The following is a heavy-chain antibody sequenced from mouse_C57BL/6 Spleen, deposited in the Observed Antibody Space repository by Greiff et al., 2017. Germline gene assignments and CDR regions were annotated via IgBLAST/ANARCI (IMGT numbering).Heavy chain of an antibody. Sequence: VQLQQSGAELVRPGTSVKVSCKASGYAFTNYLIEWVKQRPGQGLEWIGVINPGSGGTNYNEKYKGKATLTADKPSSTAYMQLSSLTSEGSAVYICAIDSSGYGYWGQGTTLTVSS. CDR2: INPGSGGT. CDR1: GYAFTNYL. V-gene: IGHV1-54*01. CDR3: AIDSSGYGY. D-gene: IGHD3-2*02. J-gene: IGHJ2*01.